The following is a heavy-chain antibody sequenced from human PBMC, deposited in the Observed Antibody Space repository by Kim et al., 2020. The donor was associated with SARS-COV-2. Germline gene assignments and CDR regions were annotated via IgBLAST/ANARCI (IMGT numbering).Heavy chain of an antibody. J-gene: IGHJ5*02. D-gene: IGHD1-26*01. Sequence: YADSVKGRFTISRDNSKNTLYLQMNSLRAEDTAVYYCAKDFVAGGSWFDPWGQGTLVTVSS. V-gene: IGHV3-23*01. CDR3: AKDFVAGGSWFDP.